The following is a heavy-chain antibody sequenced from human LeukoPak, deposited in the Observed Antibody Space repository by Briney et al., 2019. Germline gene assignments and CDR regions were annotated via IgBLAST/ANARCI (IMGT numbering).Heavy chain of an antibody. CDR3: ARGEKVLDYFDY. V-gene: IGHV4-31*03. J-gene: IGHJ4*02. CDR2: IFYNGNT. CDR1: GDSISSSGYS. Sequence: SETLSLTCTVSGDSISSSGYSWSWIRHHPGEGLEWIGCIFYNGNTYFDSSLKTRVAMSVHASKNQFFLKLTSVTATDTAVYYCARGEKVLDYFDYWGQGTLVTVSS. D-gene: IGHD3-16*01.